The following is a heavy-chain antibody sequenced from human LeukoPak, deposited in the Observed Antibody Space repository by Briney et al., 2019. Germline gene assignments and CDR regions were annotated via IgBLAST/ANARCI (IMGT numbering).Heavy chain of an antibody. Sequence: GRSLRLSCAAPGFTFSSYGMHWVRQAPGKGLEWVAVIWYDGSNKYYADSVKGRFTISRDNSKNTLYLQMNSLRAEDTAVYYCARKSGWSFDYWGQGTLVTVSS. J-gene: IGHJ4*02. CDR2: IWYDGSNK. CDR1: GFTFSSYG. CDR3: ARKSGWSFDY. V-gene: IGHV3-33*01. D-gene: IGHD6-19*01.